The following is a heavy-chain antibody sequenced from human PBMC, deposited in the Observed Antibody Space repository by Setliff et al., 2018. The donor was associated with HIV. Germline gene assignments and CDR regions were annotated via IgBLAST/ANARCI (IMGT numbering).Heavy chain of an antibody. CDR3: AAGGGSRFSPNAFDI. CDR2: VAVGSGAS. V-gene: IGHV1-58*01. D-gene: IGHD1-26*01. Sequence: SVKVSCKAFGFTFSTSAVQWVRQSRGEPLEWIGWVAVGSGASNYAQKFQERVTISTDISTSTANMELSSLRSEDTALYYCAAGGGSRFSPNAFDIWGRGTVVTVSS. CDR1: GFTFSTSA. J-gene: IGHJ3*02.